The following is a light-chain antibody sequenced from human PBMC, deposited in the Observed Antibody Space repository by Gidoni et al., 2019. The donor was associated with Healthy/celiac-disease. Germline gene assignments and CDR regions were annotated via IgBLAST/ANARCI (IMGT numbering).Light chain of an antibody. CDR1: QSISSY. Sequence: DIQMTQSPSSLSASVGDRVTITCRASQSISSYLNWYQQKPGKAPKLLIYAASSLQSGVPSRFSGSGSGTDFTLTISSLQPEDFATYYCQKSYSTPFGPGTKVEIK. V-gene: IGKV1-39*01. CDR3: QKSYSTP. CDR2: AAS. J-gene: IGKJ3*01.